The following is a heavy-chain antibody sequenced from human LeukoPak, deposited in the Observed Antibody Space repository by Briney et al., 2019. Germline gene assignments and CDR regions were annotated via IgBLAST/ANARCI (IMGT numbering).Heavy chain of an antibody. D-gene: IGHD6-6*01. CDR2: IIPIFGTA. J-gene: IGHJ3*02. CDR3: ARSRVSIDAFDI. CDR1: GGTFSSYA. Sequence: SVKVSCKASGGTFSSYAISWVQQAPGQGLEWMGGIIPIFGTANYAQKFQGRVTITTDESTSTAYMELSSLRSEDTAVYHCARSRVSIDAFDIWGQGTMVTVSS. V-gene: IGHV1-69*05.